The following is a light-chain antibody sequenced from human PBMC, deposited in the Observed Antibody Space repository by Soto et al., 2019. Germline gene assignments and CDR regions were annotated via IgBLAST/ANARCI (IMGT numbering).Light chain of an antibody. CDR3: QQSYKMPS. CDR2: ATS. J-gene: IGKJ5*01. CDR1: RNVSIY. Sequence: EIPLTQSPSSRASSLGDRLTLTCRASRNVSIYLNWYQHKPGKGPTLLIHATSNLQIGVPSRFSGSGSGTEFTLTISSLEPEDFGTYYCQQSYKMPSFGQGTDWRL. V-gene: IGKV1-39*01.